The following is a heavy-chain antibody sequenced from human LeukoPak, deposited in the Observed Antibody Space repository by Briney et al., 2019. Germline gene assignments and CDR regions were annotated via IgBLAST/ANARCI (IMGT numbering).Heavy chain of an antibody. Sequence: SETLSLTCTVSGYSISSGYYWGWIRQPPGKGLEWIGIIYHSGSTYYNPSLKSRVTISVDTSKNQFSLKLSSVTAPATAVYYCARDLTGGSSWYQYYFDYWGQGTLGTVSS. CDR3: ARDLTGGSSWYQYYFDY. CDR2: IYHSGST. D-gene: IGHD6-13*01. V-gene: IGHV4-38-2*02. J-gene: IGHJ4*02. CDR1: GYSISSGYY.